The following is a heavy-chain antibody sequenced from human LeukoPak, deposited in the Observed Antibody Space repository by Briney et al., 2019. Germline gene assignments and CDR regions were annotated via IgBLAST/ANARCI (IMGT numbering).Heavy chain of an antibody. D-gene: IGHD3-22*01. CDR1: GDTFSSYA. Sequence: SVKVSCKATGDTFSSYAISWVRQAPGQGLEWMGRIIPILGIANYAQKFQGRVTITADKSTSTAYMELSSLRSEDTAVYYCASLGESDSSGYPLWGQGTLVTVSS. CDR3: ASLGESDSSGYPL. V-gene: IGHV1-69*04. CDR2: IIPILGIA. J-gene: IGHJ4*02.